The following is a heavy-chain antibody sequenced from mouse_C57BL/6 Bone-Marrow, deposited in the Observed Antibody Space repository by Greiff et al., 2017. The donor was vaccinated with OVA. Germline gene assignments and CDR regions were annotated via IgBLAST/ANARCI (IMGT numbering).Heavy chain of an antibody. V-gene: IGHV1-81*01. CDR2: IYPRSGNT. J-gene: IGHJ1*03. Sequence: QVQLKESGAELARPGASVKLSCKASGYTFTSYGISWVKQRTGQGLEWIGEIYPRSGNTYYNEKFKGKATLTADKSSSTAYMELRSLTSEDSAVYFCAEGYYGSSYGYFDVWGTGTTVTVSS. CDR3: AEGYYGSSYGYFDV. D-gene: IGHD1-1*01. CDR1: GYTFTSYG.